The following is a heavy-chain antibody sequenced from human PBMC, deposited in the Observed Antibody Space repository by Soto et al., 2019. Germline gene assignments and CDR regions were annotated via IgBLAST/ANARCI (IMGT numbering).Heavy chain of an antibody. Sequence: QVQLQVSGPGLVKPSETLSLTCSVSGASITGFLWSWMRQSPGKGLEWIGSIFYKTTNTNPSLESRVVLSVDTTTSQVSRRLASVTAGDTGFYLCARSNTPDSSPDYGGQGSLVTVSS. D-gene: IGHD6-13*01. CDR1: GASITGFL. CDR2: IFYKTT. J-gene: IGHJ4*02. V-gene: IGHV4-59*08. CDR3: ARSNTPDSSPDY.